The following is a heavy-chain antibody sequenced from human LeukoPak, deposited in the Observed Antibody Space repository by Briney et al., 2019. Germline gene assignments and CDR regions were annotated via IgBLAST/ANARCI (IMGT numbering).Heavy chain of an antibody. V-gene: IGHV3-30*18. CDR1: GFTFSSYG. J-gene: IGHJ4*02. CDR3: AKEASYYYDRYFDY. CDR2: ISYDGSNK. Sequence: GGSLRLSCVASGFTFSSYGMHWVRQAPGKGLEWVAVISYDGSNKYYADSVKGRFTISRDNSKNTLYLQMNSLRAEDTAVYYCAKEASYYYDRYFDYWGQGTLVTVSS. D-gene: IGHD3-22*01.